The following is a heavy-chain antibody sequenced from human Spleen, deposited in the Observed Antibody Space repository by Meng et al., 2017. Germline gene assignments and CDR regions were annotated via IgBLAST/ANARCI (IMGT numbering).Heavy chain of an antibody. Sequence: EVQLVESGGGLVRPGGSLRLSCAASGFSFSDYWMHWVRQGPGEGLVWVARTDEYENTKDYADSVRGRFTITRDNGRNTLYLQMNSLRVEDTAVYYCGRDLSGRDDHWGQGVLVTVSS. V-gene: IGHV3-74*01. J-gene: IGHJ4*02. CDR1: GFSFSDYW. CDR3: GRDLSGRDDH. CDR2: TDEYENTK. D-gene: IGHD3-10*01.